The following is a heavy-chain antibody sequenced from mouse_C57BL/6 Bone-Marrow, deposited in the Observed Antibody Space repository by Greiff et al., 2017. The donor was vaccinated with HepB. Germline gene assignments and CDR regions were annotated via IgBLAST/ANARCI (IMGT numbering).Heavy chain of an antibody. CDR2: INPSTGGT. J-gene: IGHJ1*03. CDR1: GYSFTGYY. CDR3: APSSYRWYFDV. Sequence: VQLQQSGPELVKPGASVKISCKASGYSFTGYYMNWVKQSPEKSLEWIGEINPSTGGTTYNQKFKAKATLTVDKSSSTAYMQLKSLTSEDSAVYYCAPSSYRWYFDVWGTGTTVTVSS. V-gene: IGHV1-42*01. D-gene: IGHD1-1*01.